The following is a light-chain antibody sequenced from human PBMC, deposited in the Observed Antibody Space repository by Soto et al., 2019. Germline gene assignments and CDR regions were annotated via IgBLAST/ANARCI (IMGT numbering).Light chain of an antibody. V-gene: IGLV1-47*01. CDR3: AAWDDSRRSFV. Sequence: QSVLTQPPSASGTPGQRVTISCSGSSSNIGSDYVYWYQHLPGTAPKGLIYMNNQRPSGVPARFSASKSGTSASLAISGLRSEEEANYYCAAWDDSRRSFVFGTGTKVTVL. J-gene: IGLJ1*01. CDR2: MNN. CDR1: SSNIGSDY.